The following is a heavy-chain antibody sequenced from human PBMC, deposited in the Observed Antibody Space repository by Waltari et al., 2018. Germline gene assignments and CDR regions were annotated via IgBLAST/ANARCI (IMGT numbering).Heavy chain of an antibody. CDR3: ASAYYDILD. Sequence: EVQLEESGGGLVKPGGSLRLSCAASGFTFSSYWMHWVRQAPGKGLVCVSRINSDGSTISDADSVKGRFTISRDNAKNTLYLQMNSLSAEDTVVYYCASAYYDILDWGQGTPVTVSS. V-gene: IGHV3-74*01. CDR1: GFTFSSYW. CDR2: INSDGSTI. D-gene: IGHD3-9*01. J-gene: IGHJ4*02.